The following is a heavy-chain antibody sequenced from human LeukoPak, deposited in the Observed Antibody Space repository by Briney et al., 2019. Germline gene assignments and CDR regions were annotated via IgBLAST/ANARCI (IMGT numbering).Heavy chain of an antibody. Sequence: ASVKVSCKASGYTFTGYYMHWVRQAPGQGLEWMGRIYPNSGVTNYAQKFQGRVTMTRDTSLSTAYMELRSLRSDDTAVYYCARESNVDTAMDFDYWGQGTLVTVSS. CDR2: IYPNSGVT. V-gene: IGHV1-2*06. CDR3: ARESNVDTAMDFDY. J-gene: IGHJ4*02. D-gene: IGHD5-18*01. CDR1: GYTFTGYY.